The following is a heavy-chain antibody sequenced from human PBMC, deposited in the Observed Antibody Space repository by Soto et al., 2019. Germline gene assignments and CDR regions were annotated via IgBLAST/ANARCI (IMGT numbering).Heavy chain of an antibody. CDR3: AAYNTSRHAAFDI. Sequence: ETLSLTCTVSGGSVSSGAYYWTWIRQRPGKGLEWLANIKQDGNEKYYVDSVKGRFTISGDSAKNSLFLIMDSLRAEDTAVYYCAAYNTSRHAAFDIWGQGTMVTVSS. J-gene: IGHJ3*02. D-gene: IGHD1-20*01. CDR2: IKQDGNEK. V-gene: IGHV3-7*01. CDR1: GGSVSSGAYY.